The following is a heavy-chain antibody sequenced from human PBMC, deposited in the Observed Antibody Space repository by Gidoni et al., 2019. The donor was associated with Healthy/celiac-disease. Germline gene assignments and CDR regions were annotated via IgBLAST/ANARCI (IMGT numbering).Heavy chain of an antibody. CDR2: IYYSGST. CDR1: GGSISSYY. Sequence: QVQLQESGPGLVKPSATLSLTCTVSGGSISSYYWSWIRQPPGKGLEWIGYIYYSGSTNYNPSLKSRVTISVDTSKNQFSLKLSSVTAADTAVYYCARWDNWNYNHAFDIWGQGTMVTVSS. D-gene: IGHD1-7*01. CDR3: ARWDNWNYNHAFDI. V-gene: IGHV4-59*01. J-gene: IGHJ3*02.